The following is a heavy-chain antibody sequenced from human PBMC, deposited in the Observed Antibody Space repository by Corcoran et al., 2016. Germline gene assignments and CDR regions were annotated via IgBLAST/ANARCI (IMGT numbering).Heavy chain of an antibody. D-gene: IGHD2-21*02. CDR2: IWYDGSNK. CDR1: GFTFSSYG. J-gene: IGHJ6*01. V-gene: IGHV3-33*01. CDR3: ARDLVVVTAVRGGYYGMDV. Sequence: QVQLVESGGGVVQPGRSLRLSCAASGFTFSSYGMHWVRQAPGKGLEWVAVIWYDGSNKYYADSVKGRFTISRDNSKNTLYLQMNILRAEDTAVYYCARDLVVVTAVRGGYYGMDVGGQGTTVTVSS.